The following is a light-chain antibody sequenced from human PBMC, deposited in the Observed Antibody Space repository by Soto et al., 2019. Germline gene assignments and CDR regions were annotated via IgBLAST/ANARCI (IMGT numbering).Light chain of an antibody. J-gene: IGKJ2*01. CDR3: QQRSNWAQT. CDR1: QSVSNF. V-gene: IGKV3-11*01. CDR2: ETD. Sequence: EIVLTQSPATLSLSPGETATLSCRASQSVSNFLAWYQHKPGQAPRLLIYETDHRATGIPDGFSGSGSGTDFARTIPSLEPADFEVYHGQQRSNWAQTFGQGSTLDIK.